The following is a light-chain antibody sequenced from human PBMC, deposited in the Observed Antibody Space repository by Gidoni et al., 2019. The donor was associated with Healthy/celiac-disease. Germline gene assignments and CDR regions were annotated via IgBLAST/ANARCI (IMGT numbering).Light chain of an antibody. J-gene: IGKJ2*01. CDR3: QQYGCSPTYT. CDR1: QSVSSSY. CDR2: GAS. V-gene: IGKV3-20*01. Sequence: EIVLTQSRGTRSLSPGERATLSCRARQSVSSSYLAWYQQKPGQAPRLLIYGASSRATGIPDRFSGSGSGTDFTLTISRLEPEDFAVSYCQQYGCSPTYTFGQGTKLEIK.